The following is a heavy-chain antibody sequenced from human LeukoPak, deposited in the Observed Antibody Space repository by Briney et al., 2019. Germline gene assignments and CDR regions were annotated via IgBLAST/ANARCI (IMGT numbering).Heavy chain of an antibody. J-gene: IGHJ4*02. D-gene: IGHD4-23*01. Sequence: GGSLRLSCAASGFTFSSYGMHWVRQPPGKGLEWVAFIRFDGNNKYYADSLKGRFTISRDNAKNSLYLQMNSLRAEDTAVYYCARETYYGGNSPNYFDYWGQGTLVTVSS. V-gene: IGHV3-30*02. CDR1: GFTFSSYG. CDR2: IRFDGNNK. CDR3: ARETYYGGNSPNYFDY.